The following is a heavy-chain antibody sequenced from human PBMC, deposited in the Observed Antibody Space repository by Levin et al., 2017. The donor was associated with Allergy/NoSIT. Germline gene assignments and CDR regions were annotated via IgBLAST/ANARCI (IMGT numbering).Heavy chain of an antibody. Sequence: PGGSLRLSCAASGFTVSSNYMSWVRQAPGKGLEWVSVIYSGGNIYYADSVKGRFTISTDNSKNTLYLQMNSLRAEDTAVYYCAREGGRYCSDGICYSSSFDYWGQGTLVTVSS. CDR2: IYSGGNI. V-gene: IGHV3-66*01. CDR1: GFTVSSNY. J-gene: IGHJ4*02. CDR3: AREGGRYCSDGICYSSSFDY. D-gene: IGHD2-15*01.